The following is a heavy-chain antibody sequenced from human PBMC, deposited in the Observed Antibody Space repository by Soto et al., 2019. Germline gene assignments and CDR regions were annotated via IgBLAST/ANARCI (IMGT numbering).Heavy chain of an antibody. V-gene: IGHV4-34*01. CDR3: ARARRSSGWRGTRYFDY. D-gene: IGHD6-19*01. CDR2: INHSGST. Sequence: SETLSLTCAVYGGSFSGYYWSWIRQPPGKGLEWIGEINHSGSTNYNPSLKSRVTISVDTSKNQFSLKLSSVTAADTAVYYCARARRSSGWRGTRYFDYWGQGTLVTVSS. CDR1: GGSFSGYY. J-gene: IGHJ4*02.